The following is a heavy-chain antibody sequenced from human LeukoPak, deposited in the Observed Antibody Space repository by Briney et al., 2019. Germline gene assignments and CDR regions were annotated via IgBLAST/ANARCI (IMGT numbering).Heavy chain of an antibody. CDR3: ARFGDYFDY. D-gene: IGHD3-10*01. CDR2: IYYSGST. J-gene: IGHJ4*02. V-gene: IGHV4-59*01. CDR1: GGSISSYY. Sequence: SETLSLTCTVSGGSISSYYWSWIRQPPGKGLEWIGYIYYSGSTNYNPSLKSRVTISVDTSKNQFSLRLSSVTAADTAVYYCARFGDYFDYWGQGTLVTVSS.